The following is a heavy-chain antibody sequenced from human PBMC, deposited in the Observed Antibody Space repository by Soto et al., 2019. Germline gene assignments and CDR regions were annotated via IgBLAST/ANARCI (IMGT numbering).Heavy chain of an antibody. V-gene: IGHV3-53*02. CDR3: ARGQLAWFGELSVGFDP. CDR2: IYSGGST. D-gene: IGHD3-10*01. Sequence: EVQLVETGGGLIQPGGSLRLSCAASGFTVSSNYMSWVRQAPGKGLEWVSVIYSGGSTYYADSVKGRFTISRDNSKNTLYLQMNSLRADDTAVYYCARGQLAWFGELSVGFDPWGQGTLVTVSS. CDR1: GFTVSSNY. J-gene: IGHJ5*02.